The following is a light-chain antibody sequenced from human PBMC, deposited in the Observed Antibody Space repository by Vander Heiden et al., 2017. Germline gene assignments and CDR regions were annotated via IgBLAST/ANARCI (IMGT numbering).Light chain of an antibody. CDR3: QQRSNGQSPLT. Sequence: EMVLTQSPATLSLSPGERATLSCRASQSVSSYLAWYQQKPGQAPRLLIYDASNRAKGIQARFSGSGYGTDFTLTISSLEPEDFAVYYCQQRSNGQSPLTFGGGTKVEIK. J-gene: IGKJ4*01. CDR1: QSVSSY. V-gene: IGKV3-11*01. CDR2: DAS.